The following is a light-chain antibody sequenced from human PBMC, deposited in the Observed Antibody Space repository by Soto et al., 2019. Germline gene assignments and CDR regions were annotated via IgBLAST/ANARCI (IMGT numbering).Light chain of an antibody. J-gene: IGKJ2*01. CDR2: DAS. Sequence: EIVLTQSRATLSLSPGERATLSCRASQSVSTYLAWYQQKPGQAPRLLIYDASNRATGIPARFSGSGSGTDFTLTISSLEPEDFAVYYCQQRSKWPPYTFGQGTKVDIK. V-gene: IGKV3-11*01. CDR1: QSVSTY. CDR3: QQRSKWPPYT.